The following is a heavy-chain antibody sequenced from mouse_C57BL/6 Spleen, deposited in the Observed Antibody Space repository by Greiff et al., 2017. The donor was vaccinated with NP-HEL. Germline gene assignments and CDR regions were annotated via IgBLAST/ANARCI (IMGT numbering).Heavy chain of an antibody. D-gene: IGHD3-3*01. CDR1: GYAFSSSW. J-gene: IGHJ2*01. CDR2: IYPGDGDT. Sequence: VQLQQSGPELVKPGVSVKISCKASGYAFSSSWMNWVKQRPGKGLEWIGRIYPGDGDTNYNGKFKGKATLTADKSSSTAYMQLSSLTSEDSAVYFCARGGTEDYWGQGTTLTVSS. CDR3: ARGGTEDY. V-gene: IGHV1-82*01.